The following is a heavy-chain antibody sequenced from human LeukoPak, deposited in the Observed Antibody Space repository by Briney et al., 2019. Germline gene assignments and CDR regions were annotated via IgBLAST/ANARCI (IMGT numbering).Heavy chain of an antibody. J-gene: IGHJ5*02. CDR3: ARDGPDRVAAAGINWFDP. V-gene: IGHV3-21*01. CDR2: ISSSSSYR. CDR1: GFTFSFYS. Sequence: KTGGSLRLSCVASGFTFSFYSMNWVRQAPGKGLEWVSSISSSSSYRYYADSVKGRFTISRDNAKNSLYLQMNSLRAEDTAVYHCARDGPDRVAAAGINWFDPWGQGTLVTVSS. D-gene: IGHD6-13*01.